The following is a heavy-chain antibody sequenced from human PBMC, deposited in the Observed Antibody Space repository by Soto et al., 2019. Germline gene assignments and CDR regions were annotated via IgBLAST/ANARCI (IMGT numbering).Heavy chain of an antibody. Sequence: SQPRAVTCAISGDSVSANNAAWNWIRQSPSRGLEWLGRTYFRSKWNYDYAESVKSRLTITPDTTNNQISLQLNSVIPEDAAVYYCVRQPLANLALYGMDVWGQGTTVTVS. J-gene: IGHJ6*02. CDR1: GDSVSANNAA. CDR2: TYFRSKWNY. V-gene: IGHV6-1*01. D-gene: IGHD6-6*01. CDR3: VRQPLANLALYGMDV.